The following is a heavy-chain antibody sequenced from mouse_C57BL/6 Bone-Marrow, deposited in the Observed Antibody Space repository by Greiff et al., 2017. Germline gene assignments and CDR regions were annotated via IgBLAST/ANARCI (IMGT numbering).Heavy chain of an antibody. V-gene: IGHV5-6*01. J-gene: IGHJ4*01. D-gene: IGHD2-14*01. CDR1: GFTFSSYG. CDR2: ISSGGSYT. CDR3: ARHGGYGGYYAMDY. Sequence: EVKVVESGGDLVKPGGSLKLSCAASGFTFSSYGMSWVRQTPDKRLEWVATISSGGSYTYYPDSVKGRFTISRDNAKNTLYLQMSSLKSEDTAMYYCARHGGYGGYYAMDYWGQGTSVTVSS.